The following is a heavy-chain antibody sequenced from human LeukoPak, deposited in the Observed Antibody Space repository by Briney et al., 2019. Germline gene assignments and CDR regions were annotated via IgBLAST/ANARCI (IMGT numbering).Heavy chain of an antibody. CDR3: AREYCSGGSCYFDY. Sequence: SETLSLTCTVSGGSISSYYWSWIRQPAGKGLEWIGRIYTSGSTNYNPSLKSRVTMSVDTSKNHFSLKLSSVTAADTAVYYCAREYCSGGSCYFDYWGQGTLVTVSS. CDR1: GGSISSYY. V-gene: IGHV4-4*07. CDR2: IYTSGST. D-gene: IGHD2-15*01. J-gene: IGHJ4*02.